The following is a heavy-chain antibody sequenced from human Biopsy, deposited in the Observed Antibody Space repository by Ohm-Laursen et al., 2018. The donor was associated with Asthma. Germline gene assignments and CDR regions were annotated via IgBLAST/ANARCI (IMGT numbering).Heavy chain of an antibody. CDR2: ILPILGTS. CDR1: GGTFSTFT. V-gene: IGHV1-69*13. CDR3: ATPPVGSISYFDS. J-gene: IGHJ4*02. Sequence: SVKVSCKASGGTFSTFTITWVRQAPGQALEWMGGILPILGTSNYAQKFQGRVTITADESTRTVYMELSSLRSEDTAVYYCATPPVGSISYFDSWGQGTLVTVSS. D-gene: IGHD1-26*01.